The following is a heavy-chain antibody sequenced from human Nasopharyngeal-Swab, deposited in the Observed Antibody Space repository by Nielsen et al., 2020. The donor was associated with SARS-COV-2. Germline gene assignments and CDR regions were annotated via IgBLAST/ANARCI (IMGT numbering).Heavy chain of an antibody. CDR2: INPNTGGT. CDR1: GYTFTGYA. CDR3: ARAGTGYSYGLMDDY. V-gene: IGHV1-2*06. Sequence: ASVKVSCKASGYTFTGYAMHWVRQAPGQGLEWMGRINPNTGGTNYAQNFQGRVTMTRDTSTSTAYMELSRLRSDDTAVYYCARAGTGYSYGLMDDYWGQGTLVTVSS. J-gene: IGHJ4*02. D-gene: IGHD5-18*01.